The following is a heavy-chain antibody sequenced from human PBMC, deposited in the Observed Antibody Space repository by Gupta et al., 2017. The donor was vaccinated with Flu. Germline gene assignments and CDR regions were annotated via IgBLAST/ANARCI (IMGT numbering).Heavy chain of an antibody. CDR3: AKPDYDFWSGYDY. V-gene: IGHV3-23*01. CDR2: ISGSGGST. Sequence: EVQLLESGGGLVQPGGSLRLSCAASGFIFSSYAMSWVRPAPGKGLEWVSAISGSGGSTYYADSVKGRFTISRDNSKNTLYLQMNSLRAEDTAVYYCAKPDYDFWSGYDYWGQGTLVTVSS. CDR1: GFIFSSYA. J-gene: IGHJ4*02. D-gene: IGHD3-3*01.